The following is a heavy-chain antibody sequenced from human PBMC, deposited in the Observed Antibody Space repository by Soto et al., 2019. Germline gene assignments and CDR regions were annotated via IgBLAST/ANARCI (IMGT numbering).Heavy chain of an antibody. V-gene: IGHV1-69*02. Sequence: GASVKVSFKASGGTFSSYTISWVRQAPGQGLEWMGRIIPILGIANYAQKFQGRVTITADKSTSTAYMELSSLRSEDTAVYYCVRGGFYSKYKPAPDYWGQGTLVTVSS. CDR2: IIPILGIA. J-gene: IGHJ4*02. D-gene: IGHD4-4*01. CDR3: VRGGFYSKYKPAPDY. CDR1: GGTFSSYT.